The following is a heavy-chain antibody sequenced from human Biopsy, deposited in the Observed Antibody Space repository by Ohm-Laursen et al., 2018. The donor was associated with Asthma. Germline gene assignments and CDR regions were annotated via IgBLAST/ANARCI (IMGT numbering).Heavy chain of an antibody. CDR3: ARAVDYSHYYGIDV. J-gene: IGHJ6*02. Sequence: SVKISCKTSGYTFNRAGIPWVRQAPGQGLEWMGWISVYNGNTKVAQKLQDRVTMITDTSPSRACMELRSLRSYDTAVYFCARAVDYSHYYGIDVWGQGTTVTVS. V-gene: IGHV1-18*01. CDR2: ISVYNGNT. CDR1: GYTFNRAG. D-gene: IGHD3-10*01.